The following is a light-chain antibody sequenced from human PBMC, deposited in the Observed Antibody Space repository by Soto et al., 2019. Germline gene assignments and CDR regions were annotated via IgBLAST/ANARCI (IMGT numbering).Light chain of an antibody. Sequence: QSVLTQPPSASGSPGQSVTISCTGTTSDVGGYKYVSWYQQHPGKAPKLMIYEVSKRPSGVPDRFSGSKSGNTASLTVSGLQAEDEADYYRSSYAGSNNLVFGGGTKLTVL. CDR3: SSYAGSNNLV. J-gene: IGLJ2*01. CDR2: EVS. V-gene: IGLV2-8*01. CDR1: TSDVGGYKY.